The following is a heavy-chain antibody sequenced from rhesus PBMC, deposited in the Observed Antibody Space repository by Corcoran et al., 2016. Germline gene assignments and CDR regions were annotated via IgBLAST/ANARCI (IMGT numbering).Heavy chain of an antibody. CDR3: ARARGGMSRFDV. CDR1: GGSISDSYY. J-gene: IGHJ5-1*01. Sequence: QVQLQESGPGLVKPSETLSLTCAVSGGSISDSYYWNWIRQPPGKGLEWIGNIYDNSASTYYNPSLKSRVTISKDTSKNQVLLRLSSVTAADSAVYYCARARGGMSRFDVWGAGVLVTVSS. CDR2: IYDNSAST. V-gene: IGHV4S9*01. D-gene: IGHD3-9*01.